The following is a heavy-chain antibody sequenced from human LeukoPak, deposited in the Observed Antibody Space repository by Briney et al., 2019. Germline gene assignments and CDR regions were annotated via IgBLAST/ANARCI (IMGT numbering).Heavy chain of an antibody. CDR1: GGFIKNHY. J-gene: IGHJ4*02. CDR3: ARGLNDGSPAHY. V-gene: IGHV4-59*11. Sequence: SETLSLTCTVSGGFIKNHYWSWIRQPPGKGLEWIGFIYYIGSTNYNPSLKSRVTISVDTSKNQFSLKLSSVTAADTAVYYCARGLNDGSPAHYWGQGTLVSVTS. CDR2: IYYIGST. D-gene: IGHD2-15*01.